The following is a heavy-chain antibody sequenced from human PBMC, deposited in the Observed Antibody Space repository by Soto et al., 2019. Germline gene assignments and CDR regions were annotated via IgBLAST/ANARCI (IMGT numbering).Heavy chain of an antibody. CDR3: ARAYCSGGSCYSLTFDI. V-gene: IGHV1-3*01. D-gene: IGHD2-15*01. J-gene: IGHJ3*02. CDR1: GYTFTSYA. Sequence: ASVKVSCKASGYTFTSYAMHWVRQAPGQRLEWMGWINAGNGNTKYSQKFQGRVTITADKSTSTAYMELSSLRSEDTAVYYCARAYCSGGSCYSLTFDIWGQGTMVTVSS. CDR2: INAGNGNT.